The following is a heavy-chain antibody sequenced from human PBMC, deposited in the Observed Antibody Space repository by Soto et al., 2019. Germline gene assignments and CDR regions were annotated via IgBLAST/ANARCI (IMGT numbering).Heavy chain of an antibody. Sequence: SETLSLTCTVSGGSISSSSYYWGWIRQPPGKGLEWIGSIYYSGSTYYNPSLKSRVTISVDTSKNQLSLKLSSVTAADTAVYYCAVGTMVRGVIGGMDVWGQGTTVTVSS. D-gene: IGHD3-10*01. J-gene: IGHJ6*02. CDR3: AVGTMVRGVIGGMDV. V-gene: IGHV4-39*01. CDR2: IYYSGST. CDR1: GGSISSSSYY.